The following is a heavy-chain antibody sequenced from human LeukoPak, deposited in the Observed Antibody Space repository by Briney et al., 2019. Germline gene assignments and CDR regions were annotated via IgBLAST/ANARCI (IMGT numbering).Heavy chain of an antibody. CDR3: ARDGRGSGWDYYYYYGMDV. V-gene: IGHV3-74*01. CDR2: INSDGSST. D-gene: IGHD6-19*01. J-gene: IGHJ6*02. CDR1: GFTFSSYW. Sequence: GGSLRLSCAASGFTFSSYWMHWVRQAPGKGLAWVSRINSDGSSTSYADSVKGRFTISRDNAKNTLYLQMNSLRAEDTAVYYCARDGRGSGWDYYYYYGMDVWGQETTVTVSS.